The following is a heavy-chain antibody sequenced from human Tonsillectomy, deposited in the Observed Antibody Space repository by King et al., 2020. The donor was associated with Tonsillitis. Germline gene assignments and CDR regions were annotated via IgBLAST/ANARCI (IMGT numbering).Heavy chain of an antibody. Sequence: QLVQSGAEVKKPGASVKVSCKASGYTFTAYYMHWVRQAPGQGLEWMGWINPNNGGTKYAQKFQGRVTMTRDPSTSTVYMELSGLRSDDTAVYYCARVVSHRVSVPWGHGAHFDCWGQGTLVTVSS. V-gene: IGHV1-2*02. CDR2: INPNNGGT. D-gene: IGHD7-27*01. CDR3: ARVVSHRVSVPWGHGAHFDC. CDR1: GYTFTAYY. J-gene: IGHJ4*02.